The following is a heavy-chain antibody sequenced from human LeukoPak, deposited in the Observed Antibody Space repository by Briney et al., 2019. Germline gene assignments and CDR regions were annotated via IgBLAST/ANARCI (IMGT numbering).Heavy chain of an antibody. CDR2: ISGSGGST. D-gene: IGHD2-8*01. CDR1: GFTFSSYA. CDR3: AKDRSCTNDICHGDFDY. J-gene: IGHJ4*02. V-gene: IGHV3-23*01. Sequence: GGSLRLSCAASGFTFSSYAVSWIRQAPGKGLEWVSSISGSGGSTYSADSVKGRFTISRDNSKNTLYLQMNGLRAEDTALYYCAKDRSCTNDICHGDFDYWGQGTLVTVSS.